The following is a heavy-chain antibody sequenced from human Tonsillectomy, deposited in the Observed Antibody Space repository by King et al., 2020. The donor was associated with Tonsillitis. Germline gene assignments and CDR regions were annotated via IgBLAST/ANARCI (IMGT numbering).Heavy chain of an antibody. J-gene: IGHJ4*02. CDR2: INPNGGST. Sequence: VQLVESGAEVKKPGASVKVSCKASGYTFTTYSMHWVRQAPGQGLEWMGIINPNGGSTNYAQRFQGRVTMTGDTSTSTVYMELSSLRSEDTAVYYCTRVGPTTDYWGQGTLVTVSS. V-gene: IGHV1-46*03. CDR1: GYTFTTYS. D-gene: IGHD5-12*01. CDR3: TRVGPTTDY.